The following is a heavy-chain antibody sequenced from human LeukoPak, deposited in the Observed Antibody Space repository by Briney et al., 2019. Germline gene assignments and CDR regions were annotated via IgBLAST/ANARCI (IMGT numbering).Heavy chain of an antibody. CDR1: GFSFSSYG. J-gene: IGHJ4*02. CDR3: AKEWYSPDY. CDR2: IAYDGTNK. V-gene: IGHV3-30*18. Sequence: GRSLRLSCAASGFSFSSYGMHWVRQAPGKGLEWVAVIAYDGTNKQYADSVKGRFTISRDNSKNTLYLQMNSLRGEDTAVYYCAKEWYSPDYWGQGTLVTVSS. D-gene: IGHD6-13*01.